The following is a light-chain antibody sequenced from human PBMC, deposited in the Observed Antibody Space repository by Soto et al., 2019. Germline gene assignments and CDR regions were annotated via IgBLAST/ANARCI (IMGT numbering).Light chain of an antibody. CDR3: QQFSLYWA. J-gene: IGKJ1*01. CDR2: DAS. V-gene: IGKV1-5*01. Sequence: DIQMTQSPSTLSASVGDGVTITCRASETITTSLAWYQQQPGTAPKVLIYDASTLESGVPSRFSGSGSGTEFTLTISSLQPADFATYYCQQFSLYWAFGQGTKVEIK. CDR1: ETITTS.